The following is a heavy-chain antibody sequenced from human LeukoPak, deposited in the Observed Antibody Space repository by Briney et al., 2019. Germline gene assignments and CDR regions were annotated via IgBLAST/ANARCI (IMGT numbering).Heavy chain of an antibody. V-gene: IGHV3-48*01. CDR2: ISSLATTI. Sequence: GGSLRLSCVASGFTFSSHGMNWVRQAPGKGLEWVSYISSLATTIYYADSVKGRFTISRDNSRNTLYLQMNSLKTDDTAVYYCGRDVSAVAGTAWFDPWGQGTLVTVSS. CDR3: GRDVSAVAGTAWFDP. J-gene: IGHJ5*02. CDR1: GFTFSSHG. D-gene: IGHD6-19*01.